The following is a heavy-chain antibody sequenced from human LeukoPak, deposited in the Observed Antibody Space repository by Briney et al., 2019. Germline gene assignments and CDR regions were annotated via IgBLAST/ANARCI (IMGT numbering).Heavy chain of an antibody. D-gene: IGHD2-2*02. CDR2: ISGSGGST. V-gene: IGHV3-23*01. J-gene: IGHJ4*02. CDR3: AKGGYCSSTSCYSLDY. CDR1: GFTFSSYA. Sequence: GGSLRLSCAASGFTFSSYAMSWVPQAPGKGLEWVSAISGSGGSTYYADSVKGRFTISRDNSKNTLYLQMNSLRAEDTAVYYCAKGGYCSSTSCYSLDYWGQGTLVTVSS.